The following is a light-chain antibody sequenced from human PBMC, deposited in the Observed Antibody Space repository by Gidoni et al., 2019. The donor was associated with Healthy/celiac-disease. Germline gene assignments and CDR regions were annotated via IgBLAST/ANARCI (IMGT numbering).Light chain of an antibody. CDR3: QQYNKYPLT. J-gene: IGKJ5*01. CDR2: DAY. CDR1: QGIRSA. V-gene: IGKV1D-13*01. Sequence: AIQLTQSPSSLSASVGDRVTIPCRASQGIRSALAWYQQKPGKAPKLLIYDAYSLESGVPSRFSGGGSGTDFTLTISSLQPQDFATYNCQQYNKYPLTFXQXTRLEIK.